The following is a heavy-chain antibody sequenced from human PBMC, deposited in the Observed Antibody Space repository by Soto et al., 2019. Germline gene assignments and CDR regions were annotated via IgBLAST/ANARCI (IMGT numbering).Heavy chain of an antibody. D-gene: IGHD3-9*01. J-gene: IGHJ6*02. Sequence: QVQLVESGGGVVQPGRSLRLSCAASGFTFSSYGMHWVRQAPGKGLEWVAVISYDGSNKYYADSVKGRFTISRDNSKNTLYLQMNSLRAEDTAEYYCAKDLDDSLTVSQTNYGMDVWGQGTTCTVSS. CDR3: AKDLDDSLTVSQTNYGMDV. CDR2: ISYDGSNK. CDR1: GFTFSSYG. V-gene: IGHV3-30*18.